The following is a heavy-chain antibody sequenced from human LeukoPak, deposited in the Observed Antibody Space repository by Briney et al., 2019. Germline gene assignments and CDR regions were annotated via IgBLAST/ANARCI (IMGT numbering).Heavy chain of an antibody. CDR1: GFTFSSYD. CDR2: IATAGDT. V-gene: IGHV3-13*01. CDR3: ARRGNYSYYHMDV. Sequence: PGGSLRLSCAASGFTFSSYDMHWVRQATGKSLEWVSAIATAGDTYYPGSVKGRFTISRDNAKNSLYLQMNSLRADDTAMYYCARRGNYSYYHMDVWGKGTTVTVSS. J-gene: IGHJ6*03.